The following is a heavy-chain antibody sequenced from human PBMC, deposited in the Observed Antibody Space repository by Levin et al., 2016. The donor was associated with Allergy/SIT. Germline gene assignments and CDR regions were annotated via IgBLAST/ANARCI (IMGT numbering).Heavy chain of an antibody. CDR3: ARMVVPYYYGSGSYINWFDP. J-gene: IGHJ5*02. CDR2: IYWDDDK. D-gene: IGHD3-10*01. V-gene: IGHV2-5*02. Sequence: WIRQPPGKALEWLALIYWDDDKHYSPSLKNRVTITKDTSKSQVVLTMTNMDPVDTATYYCARMVVPYYYGSGSYINWFDPWGQGTLVTVSS.